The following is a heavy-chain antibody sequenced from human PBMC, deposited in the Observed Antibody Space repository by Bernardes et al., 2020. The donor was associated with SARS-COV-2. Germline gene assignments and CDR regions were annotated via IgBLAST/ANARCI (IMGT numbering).Heavy chain of an antibody. Sequence: GGSLRLSCAASGFTVSSNDMSWVRQAPGKGLEWVSVIYSGGGTYYADSVKGRFTISRDNSKNTLNFQMNGLRTEDTAVYYCARAPTEYCSGGRCYSHVDYFYYGMDVWGQGTTVTVSS. CDR1: GFTVSSND. V-gene: IGHV3-66*02. CDR3: ARAPTEYCSGGRCYSHVDYFYYGMDV. CDR2: IYSGGGT. J-gene: IGHJ6*02. D-gene: IGHD2-15*01.